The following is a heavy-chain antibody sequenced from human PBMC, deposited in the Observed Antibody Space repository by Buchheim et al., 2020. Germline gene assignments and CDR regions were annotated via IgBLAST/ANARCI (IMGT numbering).Heavy chain of an antibody. V-gene: IGHV3-30*18. CDR1: GFIFSNYG. J-gene: IGHJ4*02. CDR3: VKGVVGSAWHYFDY. D-gene: IGHD6-19*01. Sequence: QVHLVESGGGVVQPGGSLRLSCVASGFIFSNYGMHWVRQAPGKGLEWVAVVSYDGRNKDYTESMRGRITISRDTSKNTLYLQMNSLRAEDTAVYYCVKGVVGSAWHYFDYWGQGTL. CDR2: VSYDGRNK.